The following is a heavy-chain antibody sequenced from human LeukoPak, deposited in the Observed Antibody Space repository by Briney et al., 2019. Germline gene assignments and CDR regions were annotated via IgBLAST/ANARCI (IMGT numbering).Heavy chain of an antibody. CDR2: IYPGDSDT. CDR1: GYSFTSYW. V-gene: IGHV5-51*01. D-gene: IGHD6-13*01. J-gene: IGHJ4*02. Sequence: PGESLKISCKGSGYSFTSYWIGWVRQMPGKGLEWLGIIYPGDSDTRYSPSFQGQVTISADKSISTAYLQWSSRKASESAMYYCARRAQGSSFFDYWGQGTLVTVSS. CDR3: ARRAQGSSFFDY.